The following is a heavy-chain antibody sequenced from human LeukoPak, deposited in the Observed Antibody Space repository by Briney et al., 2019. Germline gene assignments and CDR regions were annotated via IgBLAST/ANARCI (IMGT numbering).Heavy chain of an antibody. V-gene: IGHV3-23*01. J-gene: IGHJ4*02. CDR3: AKDRSSSWYRFDY. CDR2: ISGSGGST. D-gene: IGHD6-13*01. CDR1: GFTFSSYA. Sequence: PGGSLRLSCAASGFTFSSYAMSWVRQAPGKGLEWVSGISGSGGSTYYADSVKGRLTISRDSSKNTLYLQMNSLRAEDTAVYYCAKDRSSSWYRFDYWGQGTLVTVDS.